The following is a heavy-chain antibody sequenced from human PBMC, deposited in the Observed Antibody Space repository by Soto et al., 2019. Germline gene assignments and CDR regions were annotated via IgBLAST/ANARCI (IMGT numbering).Heavy chain of an antibody. V-gene: IGHV6-1*01. CDR1: GDSVSSNSAG. J-gene: IGHJ4*01. CDR2: TYYRSKWYY. D-gene: IGHD1-26*01. CDR3: ARGEQYSGRIFDY. Sequence: QTLTFTCAITGDSVSSNSAGWSWVRQSPSRGLEWLGRTYYRSKWYYEYAVSVRGRITIDPDTSKNQYSLQLNSVTPEDTAVYFCARGEQYSGRIFDYWGQGTLVTVSS.